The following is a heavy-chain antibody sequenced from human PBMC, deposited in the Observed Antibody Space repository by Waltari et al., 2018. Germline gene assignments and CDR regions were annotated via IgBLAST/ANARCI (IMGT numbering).Heavy chain of an antibody. CDR1: GYTFTDYY. J-gene: IGHJ3*02. D-gene: IGHD3-22*01. V-gene: IGHV1-2*02. CDR2: MNPASGST. CDR3: ARDSRMDSENGYDI. Sequence: QVQLVQSGADVKKPGASVTVSCKVSGYTFTDYYIHWVRQAPGKGLEWVGDMNPASGSTRFAQKLQGRITLARDTSVSTAYMELSRLTSDDTAMYYGARDSRMDSENGYDIWGQGTMVTVSS.